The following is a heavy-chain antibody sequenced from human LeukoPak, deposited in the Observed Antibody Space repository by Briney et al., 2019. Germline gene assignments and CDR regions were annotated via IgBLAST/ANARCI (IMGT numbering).Heavy chain of an antibody. CDR2: IYYSGST. CDR3: ARDSPYYYGSGSATYYMDV. D-gene: IGHD3-10*01. V-gene: IGHV4-59*01. CDR1: GGSISSYY. J-gene: IGHJ6*03. Sequence: PSETLSLTCTVSGGSISSYYWSWIRQPPGKGLEWIGYIYYSGSTNYNPSLKSRVTISVDTSKNQFSLKLSSVTAADTAVYYCARDSPYYYGSGSATYYMDVWGKGTTVTISS.